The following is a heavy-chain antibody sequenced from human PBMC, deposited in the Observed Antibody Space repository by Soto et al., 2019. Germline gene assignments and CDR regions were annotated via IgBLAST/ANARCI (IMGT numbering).Heavy chain of an antibody. CDR3: ARDLDTDMVNSYYYYGMDV. J-gene: IGHJ6*02. CDR2: ISYDGSNK. CDR1: GFSVSSYS. D-gene: IGHD5-18*01. V-gene: IGHV3-30-3*01. Sequence: PXGSLRLSCAASGFSVSSYSMHWVRQAPGKGLEWVAVISYDGSNKYYADSVKGRFTISRDNSKNTLYLQMNSLRAEDTAVYYCARDLDTDMVNSYYYYGMDVCGQGTTVTVPS.